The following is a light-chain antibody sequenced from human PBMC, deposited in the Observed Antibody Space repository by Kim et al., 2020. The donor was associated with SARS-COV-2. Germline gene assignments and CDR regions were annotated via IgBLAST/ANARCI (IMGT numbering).Light chain of an antibody. J-gene: IGKJ2*01. V-gene: IGKV3-20*01. Sequence: EIVLTQSPGTLSLSPGERATLSCRASQSVSSSYLAWYQQKPGQAPRLLIYGATGRATGIPDRFSGSGSGTDFTLTISRLEPEDFAVYYCHQYGSSPYTFGQGTKLEI. CDR1: QSVSSSY. CDR2: GAT. CDR3: HQYGSSPYT.